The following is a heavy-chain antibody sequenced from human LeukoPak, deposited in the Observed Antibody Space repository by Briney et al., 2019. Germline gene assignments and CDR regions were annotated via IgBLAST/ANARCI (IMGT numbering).Heavy chain of an antibody. CDR2: ISYDGSNK. CDR3: ARGLQLLMYGMDV. V-gene: IGHV3-30-3*01. D-gene: IGHD2-2*01. J-gene: IGHJ6*02. CDR1: GFTFSSYA. Sequence: PGGSLRLSCAASGFTFSSYAMHWVRQAPGKGLEWVAVISYDGSNKYYADSVKSRFTISRDNSKNTLYLQMNSLRAEDTAVYYCARGLQLLMYGMDVWGQGTTVTVSS.